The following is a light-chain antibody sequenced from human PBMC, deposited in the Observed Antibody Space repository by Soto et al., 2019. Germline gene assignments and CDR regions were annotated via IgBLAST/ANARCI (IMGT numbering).Light chain of an antibody. CDR3: QSYDSSLSGSV. J-gene: IGLJ3*02. Sequence: QSVLTQPPSVSGAPGQRVTISCTGSSSNIGAGYDVHWYQQHPGTAPKLLIYVNNNRPSGVPDRFSGSKSGTSASLAITWLQAEDEADYYCQSYDSSLSGSVFGGGTKLTVL. CDR2: VNN. CDR1: SSNIGAGYD. V-gene: IGLV1-40*01.